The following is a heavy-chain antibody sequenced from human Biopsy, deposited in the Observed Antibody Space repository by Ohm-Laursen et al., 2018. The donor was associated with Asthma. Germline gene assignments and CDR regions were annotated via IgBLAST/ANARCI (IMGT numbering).Heavy chain of an antibody. CDR2: ISYDGSNK. CDR3: ARPYYSDRSGYYGY. D-gene: IGHD3-22*01. J-gene: IGHJ4*02. Sequence: SLRLSCAASGFIFSNYGMYWVRQAPGKGLEWVAVISYDGSNKYYADSVKGRFTVSRDNSKSTLYLQMNSLRAEDTAVYFCARPYYSDRSGYYGYWGQGTLVTVSS. CDR1: GFIFSNYG. V-gene: IGHV3-30*03.